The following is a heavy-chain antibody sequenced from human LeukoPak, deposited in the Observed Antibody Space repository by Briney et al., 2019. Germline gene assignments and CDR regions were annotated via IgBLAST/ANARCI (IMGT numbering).Heavy chain of an antibody. CDR3: ARAYDSSGYYSH. CDR1: GGSISSSNW. CDR2: IYHSGGT. V-gene: IGHV4-4*02. Sequence: SGTLSLTCAVSGGSISSSNWWSWVRQPPGKGLEWIGEIYHSGGTNYNPSLKSRVAISVDKSKNQFSLKLSSVTAADTAVYYCARAYDSSGYYSHWGQGTLVTVSS. J-gene: IGHJ4*02. D-gene: IGHD3-22*01.